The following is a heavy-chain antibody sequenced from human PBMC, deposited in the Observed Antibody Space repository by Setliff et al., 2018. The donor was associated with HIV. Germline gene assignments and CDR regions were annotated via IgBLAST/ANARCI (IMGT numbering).Heavy chain of an antibody. CDR2: IYYSGNT. CDR3: ARSLVPSGYYYGRHAFDI. Sequence: SETLSLTCTVSGASIGRRSDCWGWIRQPPGKGLEWIGNIYYSGNTNYNPSFKSRVTISVDTSKNQFSLRVNSVTAADTAVYYCARSLVPSGYYYGRHAFDIWGQGTKVTVSS. D-gene: IGHD3-22*01. V-gene: IGHV4-61*05. J-gene: IGHJ3*02. CDR1: GASIGRRSDC.